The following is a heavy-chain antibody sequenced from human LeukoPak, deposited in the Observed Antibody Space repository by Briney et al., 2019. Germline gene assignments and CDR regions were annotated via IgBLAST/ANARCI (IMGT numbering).Heavy chain of an antibody. J-gene: IGHJ4*02. D-gene: IGHD6-19*01. V-gene: IGHV1-3*01. Sequence: GASVKVSCKASGYTFTSYAMHWVRQAPGQRLEWMGWINAGNGNTKYSQKFQGRVTITRDTSASTAYMELSSLRPEDTAVYYCARPGIAVAGFDYWGQGTLVTVSS. CDR2: INAGNGNT. CDR3: ARPGIAVAGFDY. CDR1: GYTFTSYA.